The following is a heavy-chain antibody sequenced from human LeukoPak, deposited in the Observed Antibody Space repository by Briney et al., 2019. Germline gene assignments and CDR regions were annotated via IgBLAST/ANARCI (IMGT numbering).Heavy chain of an antibody. CDR1: GYTFTSYY. V-gene: IGHV1-46*01. J-gene: IGHJ3*02. CDR2: INPSGGST. CDR3: ARVRKDYDSSGYPDI. Sequence: ASVKVSCKASGYTFTSYYMHWVRQAPGQGLEWMGIINPSGGSTSYAQKFLGRVTMTRDTSTGTVYMELSSLRSEDTAVYYCARVRKDYDSSGYPDIWGQGTMVTVPS. D-gene: IGHD3-22*01.